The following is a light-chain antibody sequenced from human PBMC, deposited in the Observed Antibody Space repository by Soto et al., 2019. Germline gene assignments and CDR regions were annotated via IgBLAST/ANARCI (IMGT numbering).Light chain of an antibody. V-gene: IGKV2-28*01. CDR2: LGS. CDR1: QSLLRINGYNY. CDR3: MQVLQTPA. J-gene: IGKJ1*01. Sequence: DIVMTQSPLSLPVTPGEPASISCRSSQSLLRINGYNYLDWYLQKPGQSPHLLIYLGSNRASGVPDRFSGRGSGTDFTLKISRVEAEDVGVYYCMQVLQTPAFGQGTKVEIK.